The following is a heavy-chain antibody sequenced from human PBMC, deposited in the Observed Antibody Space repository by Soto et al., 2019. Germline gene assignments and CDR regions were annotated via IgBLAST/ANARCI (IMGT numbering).Heavy chain of an antibody. J-gene: IGHJ5*02. D-gene: IGHD3-10*01. CDR1: GFTFSSYS. CDR3: ASGMPDVLPKNWFDP. Sequence: EVQLVESGGGLVQPGGSLRLSCAASGFTFSSYSMNWVRQAPGKGLEWVSYISSSSSTIYYADSVKGRFTISRDNAKNSLYLQMNSLRDEDTAVYYCASGMPDVLPKNWFDPWGQGTLVTVSS. CDR2: ISSSSSTI. V-gene: IGHV3-48*02.